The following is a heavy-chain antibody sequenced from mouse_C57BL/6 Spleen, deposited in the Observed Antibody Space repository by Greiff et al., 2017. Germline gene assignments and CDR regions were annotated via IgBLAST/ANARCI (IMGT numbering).Heavy chain of an antibody. V-gene: IGHV1-61*01. CDR3: ARRDSSGYDY. D-gene: IGHD3-2*02. CDR1: GYTFTSYW. Sequence: VQLQQPGAELVRPGSSVKLSCKASGYTFTSYWMDWVKQRPGQGLEWIGNIYPSDSETNYNQKFKDKATLTVDKSSSTTYMQLSSLTSEDAAVYYCARRDSSGYDYWGQGTTLTVSS. CDR2: IYPSDSET. J-gene: IGHJ2*01.